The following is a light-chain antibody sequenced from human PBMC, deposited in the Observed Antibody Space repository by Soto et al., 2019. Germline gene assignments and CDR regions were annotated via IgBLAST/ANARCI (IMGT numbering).Light chain of an antibody. Sequence: EIVLTQSPGTLSLSPGERATLSCRASQSVSSILAWYQQKPGQAPRLLIYDASSRATGIPDRFSGGGSGTDFTLTISRLEPEDFAVYYCQQFSSYPLTFGGGTKVDIK. CDR1: QSVSSI. J-gene: IGKJ4*01. V-gene: IGKV3-20*01. CDR3: QQFSSYPLT. CDR2: DAS.